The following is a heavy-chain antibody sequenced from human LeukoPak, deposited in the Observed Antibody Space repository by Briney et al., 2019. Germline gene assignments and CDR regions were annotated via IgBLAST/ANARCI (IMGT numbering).Heavy chain of an antibody. CDR1: GDSVSSNSAA. CDR3: AREGTRGYYDSSGYPTRNFDY. D-gene: IGHD3-22*01. J-gene: IGHJ4*02. CDR2: TYYRSKWYN. Sequence: SQTLSLTCAISGDSVSSNSAAWNWIRQSPSRGLEWLGRTYYRSKWYNDYAVSVKSRITINPDTSKNQFSLQLNSVTPEDTAVYYCAREGTRGYYDSSGYPTRNFDYWGQGTLVTVSS. V-gene: IGHV6-1*01.